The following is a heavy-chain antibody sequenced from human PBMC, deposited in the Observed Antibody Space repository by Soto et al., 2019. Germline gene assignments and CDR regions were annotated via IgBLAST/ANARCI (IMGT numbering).Heavy chain of an antibody. Sequence: EVQLVESGGGLVEPGGYLRLSCAASGFTFGSHSMNWVRQAPGKGLEWVSCISSTGDYRYYADSVRGRFTISRDNAKNLVHLEINGLRAEDTALYYCARVGAGWLQSAEFGSWGQGTLVTVSS. D-gene: IGHD5-12*01. CDR1: GFTFGSHS. CDR3: ARVGAGWLQSAEFGS. V-gene: IGHV3-21*01. CDR2: ISSTGDYR. J-gene: IGHJ4*02.